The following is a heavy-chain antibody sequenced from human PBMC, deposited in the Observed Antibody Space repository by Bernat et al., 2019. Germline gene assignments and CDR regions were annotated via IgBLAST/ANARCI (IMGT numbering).Heavy chain of an antibody. CDR2: IYYSGAT. Sequence: QLQLQESGPGLVKPSQTLSLTCTVSGGSISSGGYYWSWIRQHPGKGLEWIGYIYYSGATYYNPSLKSRVTISVDTSKNQFSLKLSSVTAADTAVYYCARGGIREYYFDYWGQGTLVTVSS. CDR3: ARGGIREYYFDY. D-gene: IGHD3-10*01. CDR1: GGSISSGGYY. J-gene: IGHJ4*02. V-gene: IGHV4-31*03.